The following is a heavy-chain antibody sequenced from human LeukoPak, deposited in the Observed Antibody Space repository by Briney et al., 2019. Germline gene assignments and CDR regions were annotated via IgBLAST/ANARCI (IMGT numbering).Heavy chain of an antibody. J-gene: IGHJ4*02. V-gene: IGHV1-3*01. D-gene: IGHD1-26*01. Sequence: GASVKVSCKASGYTFTTYSIFWVRQAPGQRLEWMGWINAGNGNTKYSQKFQGRVTITRDTSASTAYMELSSLRSEDTAVYYCARAPKGVEWELPDYWGQGTLVTVSS. CDR1: GYTFTTYS. CDR2: INAGNGNT. CDR3: ARAPKGVEWELPDY.